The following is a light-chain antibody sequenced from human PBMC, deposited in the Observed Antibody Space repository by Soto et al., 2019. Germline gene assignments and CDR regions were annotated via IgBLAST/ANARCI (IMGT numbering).Light chain of an antibody. J-gene: IGLJ2*01. Sequence: QSVLTQPASVSGSPGQSITISCTGTSRDIGAYNYVSWYQQHPDKAPKLIIFEVNYRPSGVSGRFSGSKSGYTASLTISGLQAEDEADYYCCSYTSRTTPVVFGGVTTLTVL. CDR3: CSYTSRTTPVV. V-gene: IGLV2-14*01. CDR1: SRDIGAYNY. CDR2: EVN.